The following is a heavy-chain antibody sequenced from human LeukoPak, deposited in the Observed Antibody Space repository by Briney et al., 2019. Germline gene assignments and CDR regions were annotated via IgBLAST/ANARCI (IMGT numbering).Heavy chain of an antibody. CDR1: GFTFSSYA. Sequence: GGSLRLSCAASGFTFSSYAMSWVRQTPGKGLEWVSGISGSGANTYYADSVKGRFTISRDNSKNTLYLQMNSLRAEDTAVYYCAKGLGMAAAGLGPAYYFDYWGQGTLVTVSS. V-gene: IGHV3-23*01. CDR2: ISGSGANT. J-gene: IGHJ4*02. CDR3: AKGLGMAAAGLGPAYYFDY. D-gene: IGHD6-13*01.